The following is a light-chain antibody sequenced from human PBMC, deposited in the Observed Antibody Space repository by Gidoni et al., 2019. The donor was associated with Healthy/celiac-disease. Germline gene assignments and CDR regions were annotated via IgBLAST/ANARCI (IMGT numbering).Light chain of an antibody. CDR2: GAS. Sequence: DIVLTQSPGTLSLSPGERATLSCRASQSVSSSYLAWYQQKHGQAPRLLIYGASSRATGIPDRFSGSGSGTDVTLTISRLEPEEFAVYYCQQYGSSPLTFGGGTKVEIK. J-gene: IGKJ4*01. CDR1: QSVSSSY. V-gene: IGKV3-20*01. CDR3: QQYGSSPLT.